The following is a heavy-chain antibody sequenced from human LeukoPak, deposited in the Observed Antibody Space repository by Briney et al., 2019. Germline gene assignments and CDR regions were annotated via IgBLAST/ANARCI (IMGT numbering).Heavy chain of an antibody. CDR3: ASAYSVGATKWFGAFDI. V-gene: IGHV4-61*02. CDR1: GGSISSGSYY. D-gene: IGHD1-26*01. Sequence: SQTLSLTCTVSGGSISSGSYYWSWIRQPAGKGLEWIGRIYTSGSTNYNPSLKSRVTISVDTSKNQFSLKLSSVTAAVTAVYYCASAYSVGATKWFGAFDIWGQGTMVTVSS. CDR2: IYTSGST. J-gene: IGHJ3*02.